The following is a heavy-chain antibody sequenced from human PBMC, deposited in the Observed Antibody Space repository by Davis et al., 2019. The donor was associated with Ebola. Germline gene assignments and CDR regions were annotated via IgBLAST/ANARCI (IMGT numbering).Heavy chain of an antibody. CDR1: GGSISSYY. CDR2: IYYSGST. V-gene: IGHV4-59*08. Sequence: PSETLSLTCTVSGGSISSYYWSWIRQPPGKGLEWIGYIYYSGSTNYNPSLKSRVTISVDTSKNQFSLKLSSVTAADTAVYYCARHARYGGNMRGGWFDPWGQGTLVTVSS. J-gene: IGHJ5*02. CDR3: ARHARYGGNMRGGWFDP. D-gene: IGHD4-23*01.